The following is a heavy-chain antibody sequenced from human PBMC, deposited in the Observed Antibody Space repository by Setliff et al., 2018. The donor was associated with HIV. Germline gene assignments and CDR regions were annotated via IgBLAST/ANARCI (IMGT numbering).Heavy chain of an antibody. V-gene: IGHV3-15*01. Sequence: NPGGSLRLSCAASGFTFTNAWMHWVRQVPGKGLEWVGRIKSKTDGGTTDYAAPVKGRFTISRDDSKNTLYLQMNSLKTEDTAVYYCITDHDYGDYFDSWGQGTLVTVSS. D-gene: IGHD4-17*01. CDR2: IKSKTDGGTT. CDR3: ITDHDYGDYFDS. CDR1: GFTFTNAW. J-gene: IGHJ4*02.